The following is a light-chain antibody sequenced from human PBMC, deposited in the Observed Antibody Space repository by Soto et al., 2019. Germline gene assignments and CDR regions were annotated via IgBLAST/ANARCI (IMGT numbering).Light chain of an antibody. CDR2: GAS. CDR3: QKYGSSLVT. V-gene: IGKV3-20*01. J-gene: IGKJ2*01. Sequence: EIVLTQSPGTLSLSPGERATLSCRASQSVSSSYLAWYQQKPGQAPRLLIYGASSRATRIPDRFSGSGSGTDFTLTISRLEPEDFAVYYCQKYGSSLVTFGQGTKLEIK. CDR1: QSVSSSY.